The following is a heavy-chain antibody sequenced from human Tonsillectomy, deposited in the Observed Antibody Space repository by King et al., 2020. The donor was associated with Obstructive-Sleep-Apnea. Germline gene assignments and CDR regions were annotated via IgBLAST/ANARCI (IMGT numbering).Heavy chain of an antibody. CDR2: ISYDGSNK. Sequence: VQLVESGGGVVQPGRSLRLSRAASGFTFSSYAMHWVRQAPGKGLEWVAVISYDGSNKYYADSVKGRFTISRDNSKNTLYLQMNSLRAEDTAVYYCARDSGTRSGKKWLVRSYFDYWGQGTLVTVSS. V-gene: IGHV3-30*04. J-gene: IGHJ4*02. D-gene: IGHD6-19*01. CDR1: GFTFSSYA. CDR3: ARDSGTRSGKKWLVRSYFDY.